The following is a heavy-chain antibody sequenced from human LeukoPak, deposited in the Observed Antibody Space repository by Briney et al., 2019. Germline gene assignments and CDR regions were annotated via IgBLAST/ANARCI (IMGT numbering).Heavy chain of an antibody. CDR1: GLTLSSYA. CDR3: ARDIIVVVPAAILAYGMDV. J-gene: IGHJ6*02. D-gene: IGHD2-2*01. CDR2: ISAYNGNT. V-gene: IGHV1-18*01. Sequence: GGSLRLSCAGSGLTLSSYAVNWVRQAPGQGLEWMGWISAYNGNTNYAQKLQGRVTMTTDTSTSTAYMELRSLRPDDTAVYYCARDIIVVVPAAILAYGMDVWGQGTTVTVSS.